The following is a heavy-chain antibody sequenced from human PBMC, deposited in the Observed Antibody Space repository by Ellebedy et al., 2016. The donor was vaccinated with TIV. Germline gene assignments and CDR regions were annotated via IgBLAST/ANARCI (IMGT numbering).Heavy chain of an antibody. CDR2: IYYSGSA. J-gene: IGHJ4*02. D-gene: IGHD4-17*01. CDR3: ARGGDYVHVDY. Sequence: SETLSLTCSVSGYSISSGYYWGWIRQPPGKGLEWIGYIYYSGSANYNPSLKSRVTISVDTSKNQFSLKLSPVTAADTAVYYCARGGDYVHVDYWGQGTLVTVSS. CDR1: GYSISSGYY. V-gene: IGHV4-38-2*02.